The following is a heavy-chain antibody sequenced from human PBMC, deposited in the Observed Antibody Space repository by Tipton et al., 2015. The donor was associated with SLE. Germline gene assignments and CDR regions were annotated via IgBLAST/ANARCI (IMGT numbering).Heavy chain of an antibody. D-gene: IGHD6-13*01. CDR2: THYSGST. CDR3: ARVASHSPTWHGGFDY. V-gene: IGHV4-59*11. Sequence: TLSLTCTVSGGSITGHYWSWIRQPPGKGLEWIGYTHYSGSTKNNPSLKSRLSLSLDTSTNQFSLQLRSVTAGDTAVYYCARVASHSPTWHGGFDYWGQGTLVTVSS. CDR1: GGSITGHY. J-gene: IGHJ4*02.